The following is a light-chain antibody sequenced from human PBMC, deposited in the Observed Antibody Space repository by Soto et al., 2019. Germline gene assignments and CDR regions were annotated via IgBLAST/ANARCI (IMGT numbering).Light chain of an antibody. CDR1: QSVFYSSNNKNY. CDR2: WAS. CDR3: QQYYRPWT. J-gene: IGKJ1*01. V-gene: IGKV4-1*01. Sequence: DIVMTQSPDSLAVSLGERATINCKSSQSVFYSSNNKNYLAWYQQKPGQPPKLLIYWASTRESGVPDRFSGSGSGTDFTLTISSLQAADVAVYDCQQYYRPWTFGQGTKVEIK.